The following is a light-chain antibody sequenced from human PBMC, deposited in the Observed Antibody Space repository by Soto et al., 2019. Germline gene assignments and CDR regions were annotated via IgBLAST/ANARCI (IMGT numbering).Light chain of an antibody. Sequence: VLTQSPVTLSLSPGDRATLSCRASQSVSTYLAWYRQAPGQPPRLLIYDTSNRATGVPPRFSGSRSGTDFTLTSSGVEPEDFALYFCQQRNTFGQGTRLEMK. V-gene: IGKV3-11*01. J-gene: IGKJ5*01. CDR2: DTS. CDR3: QQRNT. CDR1: QSVSTY.